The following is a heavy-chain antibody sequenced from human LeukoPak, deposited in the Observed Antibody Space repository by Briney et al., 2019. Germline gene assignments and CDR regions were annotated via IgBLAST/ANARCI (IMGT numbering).Heavy chain of an antibody. CDR1: GFTFSSYG. J-gene: IGHJ4*02. CDR2: ISKDGSEK. V-gene: IGHV3-30*18. CDR3: AKRAYGDSEVDY. D-gene: IGHD4-17*01. Sequence: GGSLRLSCAASGFTFSSYGMHWVRQAPGKGLEWVSVISKDGSEKYYADFVKGRFTISRDNSRNTVYLQMNSLRIEDTAVYYCAKRAYGDSEVDYWGQGTLVTVSS.